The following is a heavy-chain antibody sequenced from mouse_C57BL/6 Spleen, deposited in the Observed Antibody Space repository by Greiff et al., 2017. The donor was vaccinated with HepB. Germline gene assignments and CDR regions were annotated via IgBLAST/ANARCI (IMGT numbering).Heavy chain of an antibody. CDR1: GYTFTSYW. V-gene: IGHV1-59*01. CDR2: IDPSDSYT. J-gene: IGHJ3*01. CDR3: ARPSNFQAWFAY. D-gene: IGHD4-1*01. Sequence: QVQLQQPGAELVRPGTSVKLSCKASGYTFTSYWMHWVKQRPGQGLEWIGVIDPSDSYTNYNQKFKGKATLTVDTSSSTAYMQLSSLTSEDSAVYYCARPSNFQAWFAYWGQGTLVTVSA.